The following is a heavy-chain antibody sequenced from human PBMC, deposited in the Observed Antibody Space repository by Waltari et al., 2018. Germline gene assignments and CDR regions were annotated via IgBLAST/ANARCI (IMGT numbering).Heavy chain of an antibody. CDR2: MSYSGAT. V-gene: IGHV4-39*01. J-gene: IGHJ3*01. CDR1: GGSITSNRHY. Sequence: GGSITSNRHYWVWIRQAPGQGLEWIGTMSYSGATYSSPSLNSRVTISRDTSKNQLSLKLASMTAADTAVYYCATYLGASLGTAAFDVWGQGTMVTVSS. D-gene: IGHD1-1*01. CDR3: ATYLGASLGTAAFDV.